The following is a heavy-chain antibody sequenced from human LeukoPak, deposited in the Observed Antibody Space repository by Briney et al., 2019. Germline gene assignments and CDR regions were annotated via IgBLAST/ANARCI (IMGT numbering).Heavy chain of an antibody. V-gene: IGHV3-9*01. J-gene: IGHJ3*02. CDR2: ISWNSGSI. CDR3: ARDNGAFDI. Sequence: GGSLRLSCAASGFTFDDYAMHWVRQAPGKGLEWVSGISWNSGSIGYADAVKGRFTISRDNAKNSLYLQMNSLRAEDTAVYYCARDNGAFDIWGQGTMVTVSS. CDR1: GFTFDDYA.